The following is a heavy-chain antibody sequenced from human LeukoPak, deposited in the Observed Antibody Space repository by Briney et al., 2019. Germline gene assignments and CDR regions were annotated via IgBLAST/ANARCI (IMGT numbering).Heavy chain of an antibody. D-gene: IGHD3-16*02. CDR1: GFTFTSYA. CDR2: ISGSGGNT. J-gene: IGHJ6*02. V-gene: IGHV3-23*01. Sequence: GGSLRLSRAASGFTFTSYAMSWVRQAPGKGLEWVSAISGSGGNTYYADSVKGRFTISRDNSKNTLYLQMNSLRAEDTAVYYCAKDVIGTYYYYGMDVWGQGTTVTVSS. CDR3: AKDVIGTYYYYGMDV.